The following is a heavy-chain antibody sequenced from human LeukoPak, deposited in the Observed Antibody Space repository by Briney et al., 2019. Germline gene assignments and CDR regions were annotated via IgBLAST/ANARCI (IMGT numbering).Heavy chain of an antibody. CDR3: ARGEAAGGTPWGKYYYYYGMDV. J-gene: IGHJ6*02. V-gene: IGHV1-24*01. Sequence: ASVKVSCKFSGSTLTELSMHWVRQAPGKGREGVGGCDLEDGETIYAQKFQGRVTMTEDTSTDTAYIELSSLRSEDTAVYYCARGEAAGGTPWGKYYYYYGMDVWRQGTTVTVPS. CDR1: GSTLTELS. CDR2: CDLEDGET. D-gene: IGHD6-13*01.